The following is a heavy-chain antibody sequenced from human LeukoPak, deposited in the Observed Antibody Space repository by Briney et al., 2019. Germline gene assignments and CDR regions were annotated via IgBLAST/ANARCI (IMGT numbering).Heavy chain of an antibody. CDR2: INHSGST. CDR3: AREHWGQQLVSPQYDY. V-gene: IGHV4-34*01. D-gene: IGHD6-13*01. J-gene: IGHJ4*02. CDR1: GGSFSGYY. Sequence: PSETLSLTCAVYGGSFSGYYWSWIRQPPGKGLEWIGEINHSGSTNYNPSLKSRVTISVDTSKNQFSLKLSSVTAADTAVYYCAREHWGQQLVSPQYDYWGQGTLVTVSS.